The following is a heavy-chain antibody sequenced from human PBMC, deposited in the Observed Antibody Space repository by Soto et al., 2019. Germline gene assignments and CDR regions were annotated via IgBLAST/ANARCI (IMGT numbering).Heavy chain of an antibody. D-gene: IGHD5-18*01. CDR1: GFTFSSYA. J-gene: IGHJ4*02. CDR3: AKDQRHTYGYYFAY. CDR2: ISYDGSKK. Sequence: GGGRRLSCGASGFTFSSYALSWVRQAPGKGLEWVTVISYDGSKKYYADSVKGRFTIPRDNSKNTLWLQMNSLRAEDTAVYYCAKDQRHTYGYYFAYWGQGTLVTVSS. V-gene: IGHV3-30*18.